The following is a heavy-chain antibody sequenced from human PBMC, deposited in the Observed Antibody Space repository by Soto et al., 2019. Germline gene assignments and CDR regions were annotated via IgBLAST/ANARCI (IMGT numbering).Heavy chain of an antibody. CDR2: IYHSGAT. V-gene: IGHV4-4*01. CDR3: ARDLGTGTDY. J-gene: IGHJ4*02. CDR1: GDSITNSNC. D-gene: IGHD1-1*01. Sequence: AETLSLTCAVSGDSITNSNCLILVRQAPGKGLEWIGEIYHSGATTYNPSLKSRATISVDPSNNHFSLKLTSVTAADTAVYFCARDLGTGTDYWGQGTLVTVSS.